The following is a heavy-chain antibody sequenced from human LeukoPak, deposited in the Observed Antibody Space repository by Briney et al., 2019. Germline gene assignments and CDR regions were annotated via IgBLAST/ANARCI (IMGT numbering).Heavy chain of an antibody. D-gene: IGHD5-12*01. J-gene: IGHJ4*02. CDR3: ASLWGSGSGPPKYYFDH. CDR2: ISCSGTT. CDR1: GASFTNYY. Sequence: KPSETLSLTCTVSGASFTNYYWSWVRQPPGKGLEWFGYISCSGTTNYNPSLKSRVTMSVDTSKNQFSLKVTSVTAADTAVYYCASLWGSGSGPPKYYFDHWGQGTLVSVSS. V-gene: IGHV4-59*08.